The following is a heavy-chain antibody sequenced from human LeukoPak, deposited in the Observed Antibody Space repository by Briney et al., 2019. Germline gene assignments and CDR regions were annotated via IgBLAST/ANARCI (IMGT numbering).Heavy chain of an antibody. CDR2: ISGSGGSK. Sequence: PGGSLRLSCAASGFTFSSYAMSWVRQAPGKGLEWVSGISGSGGSKYFADSVKGRFTISRDNSKNTLYLQMNSLRAEDTAVYYCAKDSGGWYFRYYFDYWGQGTLVTVSS. J-gene: IGHJ4*02. CDR3: AKDSGGWYFRYYFDY. V-gene: IGHV3-23*01. CDR1: GFTFSSYA. D-gene: IGHD6-19*01.